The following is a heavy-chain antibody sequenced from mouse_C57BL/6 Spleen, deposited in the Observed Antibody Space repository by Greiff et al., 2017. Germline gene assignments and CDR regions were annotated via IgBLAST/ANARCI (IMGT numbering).Heavy chain of an antibody. Sequence: QVQLKESGAELVRPGTSVKVSCKASGYAFTNYLIEWVKQRPGQGLEWIGVINPGSGGTNYNEKFKGKATLTADKSSSTAYMQLSSLTSEDSAVYFCARGGHGYLFDDWGQGTTLTVSS. V-gene: IGHV1-54*01. J-gene: IGHJ2*01. CDR1: GYAFTNYL. D-gene: IGHD2-2*01. CDR3: ARGGHGYLFDD. CDR2: INPGSGGT.